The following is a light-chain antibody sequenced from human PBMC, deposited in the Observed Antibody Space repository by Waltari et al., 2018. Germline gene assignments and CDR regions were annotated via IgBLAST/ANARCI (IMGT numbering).Light chain of an antibody. CDR1: QSVSSY. CDR3: QHRSNWPQLT. Sequence: EIVLTQSPATLSLSPGERATLSCRASQSVSSYLGWYQQKPGQAPRLLIYDAPKRATGIPARFSGSGSGTDFTLTISSLEPEDFAVYYCQHRSNWPQLTFGGGTTVEIK. CDR2: DAP. J-gene: IGKJ4*01. V-gene: IGKV3-11*01.